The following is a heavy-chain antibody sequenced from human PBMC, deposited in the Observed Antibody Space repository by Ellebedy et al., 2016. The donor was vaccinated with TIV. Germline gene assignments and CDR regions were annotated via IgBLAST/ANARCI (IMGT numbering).Heavy chain of an antibody. CDR3: ARSPRDSGTYYHPYFDL. Sequence: SVKVSXKASGGTFSSYAISWVRQAPGQGLEWMGRIIPILDIANYAQKFQGRVTITADKSTSTAYMELSSLRSEDTAVYYCARSPRDSGTYYHPYFDLWGRGTLVTVSS. V-gene: IGHV1-69*04. J-gene: IGHJ2*01. D-gene: IGHD3-22*01. CDR2: IIPILDIA. CDR1: GGTFSSYA.